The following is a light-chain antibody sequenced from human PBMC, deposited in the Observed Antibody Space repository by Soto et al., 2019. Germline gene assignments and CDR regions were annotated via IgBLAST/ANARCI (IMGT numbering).Light chain of an antibody. Sequence: DIRLTQSPATLSLYIGDRVTXTCRGSQTISTWLAWYQQRPGRAPKRLIYKASALKSGVPSRFSGSGSGTEFTLTITSLQPDNFAAYYCQQYGTSSDPFGRRGKVDIK. V-gene: IGKV1-5*03. J-gene: IGKJ3*01. CDR2: KAS. CDR3: QQYGTSSDP. CDR1: QTISTW.